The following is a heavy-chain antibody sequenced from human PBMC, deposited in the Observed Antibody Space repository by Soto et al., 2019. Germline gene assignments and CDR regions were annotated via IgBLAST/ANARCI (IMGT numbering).Heavy chain of an antibody. CDR3: VRDSAYSFDY. V-gene: IGHV3-48*01. CDR2: TSASSGAT. D-gene: IGHD2-21*01. CDR1: GFALNDHN. J-gene: IGHJ4*02. Sequence: EVQLVESGGGLVQPGGSLRVSCAASGFALNDHNMQWVRQAPGKGLEWVADTSASSGATYYADSVKGRFTISRDDAKNSLFLQMNNLRVEDTATYYCVRDSAYSFDYWGQGTLVTVSS.